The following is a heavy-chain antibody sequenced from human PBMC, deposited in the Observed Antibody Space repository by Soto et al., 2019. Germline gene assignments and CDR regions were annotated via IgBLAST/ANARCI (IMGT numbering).Heavy chain of an antibody. J-gene: IGHJ3*01. CDR2: ISVFNGNT. V-gene: IGHV1-18*01. CDR3: GRDGSGGIIDS. CDR1: GYTFTGYG. D-gene: IGHD2-15*01. Sequence: QVQLVQSGAEVKKPGASVKVSCKTSGYTFTGYGINWVRQAPGHGLEWMGWISVFNGNTKYGQNIQDRVIMTTDTSASTADMELRSLRSDDTAVYLCGRDGSGGIIDSWCQGTMLIVSS.